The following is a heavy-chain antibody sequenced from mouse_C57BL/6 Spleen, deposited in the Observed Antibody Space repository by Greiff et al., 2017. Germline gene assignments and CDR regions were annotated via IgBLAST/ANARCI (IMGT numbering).Heavy chain of an antibody. Sequence: QVQLKESGPGLVQPSQSLSITCTASGFSLTTYGVHWVRQSPGKSLEWLGVIWRGGSTDYNAAFMSRLSITMDNSNSQVFFKMNSLKAEDTAISYCAKSAYDCYYFDYWGQGTTLTVSA. D-gene: IGHD2-3*01. J-gene: IGHJ2*01. CDR1: GFSLTTYG. CDR3: AKSAYDCYYFDY. V-gene: IGHV2-5*01. CDR2: IWRGGST.